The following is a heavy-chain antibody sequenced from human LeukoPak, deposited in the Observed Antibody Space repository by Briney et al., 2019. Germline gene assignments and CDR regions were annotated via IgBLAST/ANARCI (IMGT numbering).Heavy chain of an antibody. Sequence: PGGSLRLSCAASGFTLNNAWMSWVRQAPGKGLEWVSGISGSAINTYYADSVKGRFTISRDNSQNTLYLQMSSLRAEDSAVYYCAKADGSGTYYTRPSDYWGRGTLVTVSS. CDR3: AKADGSGTYYTRPSDY. CDR1: GFTLNNAW. CDR2: ISGSAINT. J-gene: IGHJ4*02. V-gene: IGHV3-23*01. D-gene: IGHD3-10*01.